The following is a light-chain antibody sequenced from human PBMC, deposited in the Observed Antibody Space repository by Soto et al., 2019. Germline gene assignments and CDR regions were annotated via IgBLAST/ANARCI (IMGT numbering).Light chain of an antibody. CDR2: WAS. CDR3: QQYYSTLCT. CDR1: QTLLYSSNNKNY. J-gene: IGKJ2*02. V-gene: IGKV4-1*01. Sequence: SCWSSQTLLYSSNNKNYLAWYQQKPGQPPKLLISWASTRESGVPDRFGGSGSGTDFTLTISSLQAEDVAVYYCQQYYSTLCTFGQGTKVEIK.